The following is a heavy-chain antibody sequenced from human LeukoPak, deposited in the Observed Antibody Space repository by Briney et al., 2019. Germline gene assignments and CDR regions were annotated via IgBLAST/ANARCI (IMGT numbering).Heavy chain of an antibody. CDR1: KFTFSSYW. D-gene: IGHD6-13*01. CDR3: ARDPYSNFFGAFDI. V-gene: IGHV3-7*04. CDR2: IKRDGSEE. Sequence: GGSLRLSCVASKFTFSSYWMSWVRQAPGKGLEWVSNIKRDGSEEYYVDSVKSRFTISRDNAKNSLYLQMNSLSSEDTAVYYCARDPYSNFFGAFDIWGQGTMVTVSS. J-gene: IGHJ3*02.